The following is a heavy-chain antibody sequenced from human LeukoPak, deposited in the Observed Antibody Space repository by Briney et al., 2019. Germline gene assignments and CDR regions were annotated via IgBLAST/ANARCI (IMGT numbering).Heavy chain of an antibody. CDR3: ASRDKGYYYGMDV. J-gene: IGHJ6*02. CDR1: GFTGSSNY. V-gene: IGHV3-66*01. CDR2: ISGGGST. D-gene: IGHD5-24*01. Sequence: PGGSLRLSCAASGFTGSSNYMSWVRQAPGKGLEWVSIISGGGSTYYADSVKGRFTISRDHSKNTLSLQMNSLRAEDTAVYYCASRDKGYYYGMDVWGQGTTVTVSS.